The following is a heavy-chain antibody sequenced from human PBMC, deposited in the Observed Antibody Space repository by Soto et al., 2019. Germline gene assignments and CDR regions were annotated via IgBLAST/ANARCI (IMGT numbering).Heavy chain of an antibody. CDR3: ARGGVLLDYDILTGYSNYYYYYYGMDV. V-gene: IGHV1-8*01. J-gene: IGHJ6*02. CDR2: MNPNSGNT. Sequence: ASVKGSCKASGYTFTSYDINWVRQATGQGLEWMGWMNPNSGNTGYAQKFQGRVTMTRNTSISTAYMELSSLRSEDTAVYYCARGGVLLDYDILTGYSNYYYYYYGMDVWGQGTTVTVSS. D-gene: IGHD3-9*01. CDR1: GYTFTSYD.